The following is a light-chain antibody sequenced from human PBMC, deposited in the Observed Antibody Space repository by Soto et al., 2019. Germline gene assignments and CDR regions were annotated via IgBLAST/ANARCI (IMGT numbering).Light chain of an antibody. CDR2: DAS. J-gene: IGKJ5*01. Sequence: ESVLTQSPGTLSLSPGERATLSCRASQSVSNNYLAWYQQKPGQAPRLLIYDASSRATGIPGRFSGSGSGTDFTLTISSLEPEDFAVYYCQQRSNWPSITFGQGTRLEIK. V-gene: IGKV3D-20*02. CDR3: QQRSNWPSIT. CDR1: QSVSNNY.